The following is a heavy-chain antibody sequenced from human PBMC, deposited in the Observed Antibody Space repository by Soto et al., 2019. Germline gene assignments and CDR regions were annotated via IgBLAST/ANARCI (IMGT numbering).Heavy chain of an antibody. D-gene: IGHD3-16*01. CDR2: INPNSGGT. CDR3: ARDVLGAPGNWFDP. CDR1: GYTFTGYY. J-gene: IGHJ5*02. Sequence: QVQLVQSGAEVKKPGASVKVSRKASGYTFTGYYMHWVRQAPGQGLEWMGWINPNSGGTNYAQKFQGWVTMTRDTSISTAYMELSRLRSDDTAVYYCARDVLGAPGNWFDPWGQGTLVTVSS. V-gene: IGHV1-2*04.